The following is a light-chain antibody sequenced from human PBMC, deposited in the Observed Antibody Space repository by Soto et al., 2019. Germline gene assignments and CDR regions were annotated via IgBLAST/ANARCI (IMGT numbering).Light chain of an antibody. V-gene: IGKV3-15*01. CDR2: GAS. CDR3: QQYNNWPPT. J-gene: IGKJ5*01. CDR1: QSVSSN. Sequence: EIVMTQSPATLSVSPGERATLSCRASQSVSSNLAWYQQKPGQAPRLLIYGASTRATGIPARFSGSGSGTEFTLTISGLQSEDFAVYYCQQYNNWPPTFCQGTRLEIK.